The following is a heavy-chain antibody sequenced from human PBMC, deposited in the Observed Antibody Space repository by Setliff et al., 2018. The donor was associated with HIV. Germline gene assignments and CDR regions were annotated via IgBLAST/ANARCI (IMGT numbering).Heavy chain of an antibody. J-gene: IGHJ6*02. CDR2: IKSKTDGGTT. D-gene: IGHD3-9*01. CDR3: ATDRGGPKRRQLVRLTGATFQEQFHYFGPDV. CDR1: GFTFSNAW. V-gene: IGHV3-15*01. Sequence: PGGSLRLSCAASGFTFSNAWMSWVRQAPGKGLEWVGRIKSKTDGGTTDYAAPVKGRFTISRDDSKNTLYLQMNNLRLDDTAVYYCATDRGGPKRRQLVRLTGATFQEQFHYFGPDVWGRGTTVTVSS.